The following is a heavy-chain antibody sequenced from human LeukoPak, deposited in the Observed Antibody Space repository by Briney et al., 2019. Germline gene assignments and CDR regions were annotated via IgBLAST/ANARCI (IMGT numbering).Heavy chain of an antibody. CDR1: GFTFSSYG. J-gene: IGHJ5*02. CDR3: AKGVQQLVGSWFDP. Sequence: GGSLRLSCAASGFTFSSYGMHWVRQAPGKGLEWVAVISYDGSNKYYADSVKGRFTISRDNSKNTLYLQMNSLRAEDTAVCYCAKGVQQLVGSWFDPWGQGTLVTVSS. V-gene: IGHV3-30*18. D-gene: IGHD6-13*01. CDR2: ISYDGSNK.